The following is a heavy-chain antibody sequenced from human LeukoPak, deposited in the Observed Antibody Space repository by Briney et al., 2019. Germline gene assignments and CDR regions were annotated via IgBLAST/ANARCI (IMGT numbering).Heavy chain of an antibody. CDR2: IIPIFGTA. D-gene: IGHD3-10*01. V-gene: IGHV1-69*05. CDR1: GGTFSSYA. CDR3: ARDEYYYASGISAGIDY. J-gene: IGHJ4*02. Sequence: GASVKVSCKASGGTFSSYAISWVRQAPGQGLEWMGGIIPIFGTANYAQKLQGRVTMTRDTSTSTAYMELRSLRSDDTAVYHCARDEYYYASGISAGIDYWGQGTLVTVSS.